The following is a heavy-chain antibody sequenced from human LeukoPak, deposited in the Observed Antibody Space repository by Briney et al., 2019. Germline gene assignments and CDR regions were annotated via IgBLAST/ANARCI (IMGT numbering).Heavy chain of an antibody. Sequence: LRLSCAASGFTFSSYWMSWVRQAAGKGLEWIGSIYHSGSTYYNPSLKSRVTISVDTSKSQFSLKLSSVTAADTAVYYCARDGDDYLDYWGQGTLVTVSS. D-gene: IGHD5-24*01. CDR2: IYHSGST. J-gene: IGHJ4*02. CDR3: ARDGDDYLDY. V-gene: IGHV4-38-2*02. CDR1: GFTFSSYW.